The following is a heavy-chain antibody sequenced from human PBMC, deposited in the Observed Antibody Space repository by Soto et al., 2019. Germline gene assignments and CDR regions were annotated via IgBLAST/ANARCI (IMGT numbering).Heavy chain of an antibody. CDR1: GGSFSGYY. CDR3: ARGYDFSYYYDSSGFFDY. CDR2: INHSGST. D-gene: IGHD3-22*01. J-gene: IGHJ4*02. Sequence: PSETLSLTCAVYGGSFSGYYWSWIRQPPGKGLEWIGEINHSGSTNYNPSLKSRVTISVDTSKNQFSLKLSSVTAADTAEYYCARGYDFSYYYDSSGFFDYWGQGTLVTVSS. V-gene: IGHV4-34*01.